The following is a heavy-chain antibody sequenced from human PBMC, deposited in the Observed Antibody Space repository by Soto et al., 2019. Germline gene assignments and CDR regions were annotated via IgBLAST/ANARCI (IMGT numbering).Heavy chain of an antibody. CDR3: ARDRRSGWYTGFDY. CDR1: GFTFSSYS. Sequence: EVQVVESGGGLVQPGGSLRLSCAASGFTFSSYSMNWVRQAPGKGLEWVSYISSSSSTIYYADSVKGRFTISRDNAKNSLYLQLNSLRAEDTAVYYCARDRRSGWYTGFDYWGQGTLVTVSS. V-gene: IGHV3-48*01. J-gene: IGHJ4*02. CDR2: ISSSSSTI. D-gene: IGHD6-19*01.